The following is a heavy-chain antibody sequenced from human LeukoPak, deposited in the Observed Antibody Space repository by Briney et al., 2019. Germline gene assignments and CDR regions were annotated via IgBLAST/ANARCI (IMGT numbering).Heavy chain of an antibody. CDR2: INPNSGGT. CDR1: GYTFTGYY. V-gene: IGHV1-2*02. CDR3: ARDLSLAVPVQGY. D-gene: IGHD6-19*01. J-gene: IGHJ4*02. Sequence: ASVKVSCKASGYTFTGYYMHWVRQAPGQGLEWMGWINPNSGGTNYAQKFQGRVTMTGDTSISTAYMELSRLRSDDTAVYYCARDLSLAVPVQGYWGQGTLVTVSS.